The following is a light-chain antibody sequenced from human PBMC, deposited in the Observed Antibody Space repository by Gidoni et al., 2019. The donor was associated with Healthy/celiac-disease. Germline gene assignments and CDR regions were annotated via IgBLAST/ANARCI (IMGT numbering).Light chain of an antibody. CDR1: KLGDKY. CDR2: QDS. Sequence: SYQLTQPPPLSVSPVQTASTTCPGDKLGDKYACWYQQKPGQSPVLVIYQDSKRPSGIPERFSGSNSGNTATLTISGTQPMDEADYYCQAWDRSTVVFGGGTKLTVL. J-gene: IGLJ2*01. V-gene: IGLV3-1*01. CDR3: QAWDRSTVV.